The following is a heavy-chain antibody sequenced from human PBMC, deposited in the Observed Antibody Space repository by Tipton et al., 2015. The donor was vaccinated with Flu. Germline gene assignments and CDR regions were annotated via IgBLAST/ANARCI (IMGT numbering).Heavy chain of an antibody. CDR2: IYSGGPT. D-gene: IGHD6-13*01. V-gene: IGHV3-53*01. Sequence: SLRLSCAASGFSVSSNYMSWVRQAPGKGLEWVSLIYSGGPTYYADSVKGRFTISRDSSKNTLYLQMDSLRDEDTAVYFCARGGYPTPFDYWGQGTPVTVTS. CDR1: GFSVSSNY. J-gene: IGHJ4*02. CDR3: ARGGYPTPFDY.